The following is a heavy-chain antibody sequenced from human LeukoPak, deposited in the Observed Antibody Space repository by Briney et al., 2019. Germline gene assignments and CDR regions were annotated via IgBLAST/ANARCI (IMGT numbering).Heavy chain of an antibody. J-gene: IGHJ2*01. D-gene: IGHD2-2*01. V-gene: IGHV3-33*06. CDR2: IWYDGSNK. Sequence: PGGSLRLSCAASGFSFSSYGMHWVRQAPGKGLEWVALIWYDGSNKYFADSVRGRFTISRDNSKNTLYLQMNSLRAEDTAVYYCAKVFCTRTSCYWHFDLWGRGILVTVSS. CDR3: AKVFCTRTSCYWHFDL. CDR1: GFSFSSYG.